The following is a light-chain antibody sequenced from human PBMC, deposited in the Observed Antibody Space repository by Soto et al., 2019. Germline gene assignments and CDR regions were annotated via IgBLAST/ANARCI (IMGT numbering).Light chain of an antibody. CDR1: QSLSSNY. Sequence: EIVLTQSPATLSLSPGERATLSCRASQSLSSNYLAWYQRKPGQAPRLLIYDASNRATGIPARFRGSGSGTDFTLTISSLEPEDFAVYYCQQRTNWPPWTFGQGTKVEI. V-gene: IGKV3-11*01. CDR2: DAS. J-gene: IGKJ1*01. CDR3: QQRTNWPPWT.